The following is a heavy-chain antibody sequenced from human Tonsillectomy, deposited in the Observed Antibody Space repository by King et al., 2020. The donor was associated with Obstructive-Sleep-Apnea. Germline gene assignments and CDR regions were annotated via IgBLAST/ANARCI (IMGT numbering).Heavy chain of an antibody. Sequence: VQLQESGPGLVKPSETLSLTCTVSGGSISSYYWSWIRQPPGKGLEWIGYIYYSGSTNYNPSLKSRVTISVDTSKNQFSLKLSSVTAADTAVYYCARDSGRKEPSFDYWGQGTLVTVSS. CDR1: GGSISSYY. CDR2: IYYSGST. CDR3: ARDSGRKEPSFDY. D-gene: IGHD1-14*01. J-gene: IGHJ4*02. V-gene: IGHV4-59*01.